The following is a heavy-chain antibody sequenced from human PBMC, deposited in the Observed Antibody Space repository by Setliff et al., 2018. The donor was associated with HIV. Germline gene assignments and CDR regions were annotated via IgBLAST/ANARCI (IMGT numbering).Heavy chain of an antibody. CDR2: ISWNSHSQNV. CDR1: GFTFGDYV. Sequence: PGGSLRLSCAASGFTFGDYVMHWVRQAPGKGLEWVSGISWNSHSQNVAYADSVKGRFTISRDNAKSTVYLQMNSLRAEDTAIYYCASDFATGYWGQGMLVTVSS. CDR3: ASDFATGY. J-gene: IGHJ4*02. V-gene: IGHV3-9*01.